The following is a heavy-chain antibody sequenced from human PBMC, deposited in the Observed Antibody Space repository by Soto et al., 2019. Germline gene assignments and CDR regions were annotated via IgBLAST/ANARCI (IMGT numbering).Heavy chain of an antibody. CDR1: GFTFSSYA. D-gene: IGHD6-13*01. V-gene: IGHV3-30-3*01. J-gene: IGHJ6*02. Sequence: GGSLRLSCAASGFTFSSYAMHWVRQAPGKGLEWVAVISYDGSNKYYADSVKGRFTISRDNSKNTLYLQMNSLRAEDTAVYYCARGGGTSSSWDRLLGGYYYYYGMDVWGQGTTVTVS. CDR3: ARGGGTSSSWDRLLGGYYYYYGMDV. CDR2: ISYDGSNK.